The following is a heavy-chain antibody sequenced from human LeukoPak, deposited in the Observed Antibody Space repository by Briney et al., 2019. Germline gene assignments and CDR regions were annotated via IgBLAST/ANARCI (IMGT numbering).Heavy chain of an antibody. CDR1: GFTFSSYA. Sequence: PGGSLRLSCAASGFTFSSYAMHWVRQAPGKGLEWVAVISYDGSNKYYADSVKGRFTISRDNSKNTLYLQMNNLRAEDTAVYYCARELGGYDAYWGQGTLVTVSS. CDR3: ARELGGYDAY. V-gene: IGHV3-30-3*01. J-gene: IGHJ4*02. CDR2: ISYDGSNK. D-gene: IGHD5-12*01.